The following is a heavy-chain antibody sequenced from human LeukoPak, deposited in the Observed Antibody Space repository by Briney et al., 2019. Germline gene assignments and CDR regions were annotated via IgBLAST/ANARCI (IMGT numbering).Heavy chain of an antibody. CDR1: RLPCSSYD. J-gene: IGHJ4*02. Sequence: PGGSLRLSCAISRLPCSSYDMRWVRHAPAKGLECVTGIGATGGSTYYADSVKGRYTNSRDNSKNTLYLEMNSLRTEDTAVYYCAKAEGYDIVTGLDYGGQGTLVTVSS. CDR3: AKAEGYDIVTGLDY. CDR2: IGATGGST. V-gene: IGHV3-23*01. D-gene: IGHD3-9*01.